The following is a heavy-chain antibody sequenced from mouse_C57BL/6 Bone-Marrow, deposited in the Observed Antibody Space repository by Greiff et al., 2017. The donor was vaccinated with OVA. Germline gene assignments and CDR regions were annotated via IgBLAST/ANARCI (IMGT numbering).Heavy chain of an antibody. J-gene: IGHJ2*01. V-gene: IGHV1-82*01. CDR3: ARLGVKNGSSYLYFDY. D-gene: IGHD1-1*01. CDR1: GYAFSSSW. Sequence: VKLQQSGPELVKPGASVKISCKASGYAFSSSWMNWVKQRPGKGLEWIGRIYPGDGDTNYNGKFNGKATLTADKSSSTAYMQLSSLTSEDSAVYFCARLGVKNGSSYLYFDYWGQGTTLTVSS. CDR2: IYPGDGDT.